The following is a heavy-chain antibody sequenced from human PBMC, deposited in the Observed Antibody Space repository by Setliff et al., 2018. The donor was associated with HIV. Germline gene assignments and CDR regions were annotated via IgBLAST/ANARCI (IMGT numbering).Heavy chain of an antibody. CDR1: GYSISSGFC. CDR2: IYHSGST. V-gene: IGHV4-38-2*02. D-gene: IGHD2-8*01. CDR3: ARDAPTVYANGWFDP. Sequence: NPSETLSVTCAVSGYSISSGFCWGWIRQPPGKGLEWIGSIYHSGSTYYNPSLRSRVTISVDTSKNQFSLKLSSVTAADTAVYYCARDAPTVYANGWFDPWGQGTLVTVSS. J-gene: IGHJ5*02.